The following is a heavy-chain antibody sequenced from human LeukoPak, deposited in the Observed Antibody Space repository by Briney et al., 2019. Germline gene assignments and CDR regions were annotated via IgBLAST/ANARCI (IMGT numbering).Heavy chain of an antibody. CDR1: GFTFSSYA. CDR3: ANVGATISFDS. V-gene: IGHV3-30*04. D-gene: IGHD1-26*01. J-gene: IGHJ4*02. Sequence: GGSLRLSCAASGFTFSSYAMHWVRQAPGKGLEWVAVISYDGSNKYYADSVKGRFTISRDNSKNTLYLQMNSLRAEDTALYYCANVGATISFDSWGQGTLVTVSS. CDR2: ISYDGSNK.